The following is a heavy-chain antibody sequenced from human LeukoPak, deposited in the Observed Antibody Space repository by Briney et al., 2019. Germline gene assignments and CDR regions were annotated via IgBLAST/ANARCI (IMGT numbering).Heavy chain of an antibody. V-gene: IGHV4-34*01. CDR2: INHSGST. CDR3: ARSGYSYAWFFDY. D-gene: IGHD5-18*01. Sequence: SETLSLTCAVYGGSFSVYYWSWIRQPPGKGLEWIGEINHSGSTNYNPSLKSRVTISVDTSKNQFSLKLSSVTAADTAVYYCARSGYSYAWFFDYWGQGTLVTVSS. J-gene: IGHJ4*02. CDR1: GGSFSVYY.